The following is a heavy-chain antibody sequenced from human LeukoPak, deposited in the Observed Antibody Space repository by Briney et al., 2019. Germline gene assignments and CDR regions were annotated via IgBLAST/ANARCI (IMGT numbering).Heavy chain of an antibody. V-gene: IGHV4-59*08. CDR1: GASTTSYY. J-gene: IGHJ2*01. Sequence: SETLSLTCTVSGASTTSYYWGWIRQPPGKGLECIGYIYYSGSTNYNPSLKWRVSMSIGTSRAQFSLRLSSVTAADTAVYYCARLDPNWYFELWGRGTLVTVSS. CDR2: IYYSGST. CDR3: ARLDPNWYFEL.